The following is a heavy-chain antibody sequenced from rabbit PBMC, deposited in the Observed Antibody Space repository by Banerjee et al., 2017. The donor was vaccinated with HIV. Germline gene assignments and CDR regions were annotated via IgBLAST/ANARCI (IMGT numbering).Heavy chain of an antibody. CDR1: GFSFSNKAV. CDR2: IAGSSSGFT. D-gene: IGHD8-1*01. Sequence: EQLLESGGGLVKPEGSLTLTCRASGFSFSNKAVMCWVRQAPGKGLEWISCIAGSSSGFTYSATWAKGRFTISKTSSTTVTLQMTSLTAADTATYFCARDTGSSFSSYGMDLWGPGTLVTVS. J-gene: IGHJ6*01. V-gene: IGHV1S45*01. CDR3: ARDTGSSFSSYGMDL.